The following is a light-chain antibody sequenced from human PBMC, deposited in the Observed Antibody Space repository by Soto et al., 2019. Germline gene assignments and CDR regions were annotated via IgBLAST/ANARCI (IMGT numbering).Light chain of an antibody. J-gene: IGKJ1*01. CDR3: QQSYRTPRT. CDR2: SAS. Sequence: DIQMTQSPSSLSASIGDRVTITCRASQSITDYLNWYQQKPGNAPKLLIYSASTLHSGVPSRFSGSGSGTDFTLTIISLQLEDFATYYCQQSYRTPRTFGQGTKVEIK. V-gene: IGKV1-39*01. CDR1: QSITDY.